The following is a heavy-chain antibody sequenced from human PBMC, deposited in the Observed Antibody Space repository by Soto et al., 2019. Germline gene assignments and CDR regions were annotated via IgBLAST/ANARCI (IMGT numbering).Heavy chain of an antibody. D-gene: IGHD6-13*01. CDR1: GFTFSNAW. Sequence: GGSLRLSCAASGFTFSNAWMSWVRQAPGKGLEWVGRIKSKTDGGTTDYAAPVKGRFTISSDDSKNTLYLQMNSLKTEDTAVYYCSFYSYSSSCYRERDYWGQGTLVTVSS. J-gene: IGHJ4*02. V-gene: IGHV3-15*01. CDR3: SFYSYSSSCYRERDY. CDR2: IKSKTDGGTT.